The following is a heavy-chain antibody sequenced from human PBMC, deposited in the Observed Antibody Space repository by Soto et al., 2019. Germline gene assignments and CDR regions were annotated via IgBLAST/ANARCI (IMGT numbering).Heavy chain of an antibody. Sequence: PSETLSLTCTVSGDSVTSGSHYWNWIRQPPGKGLEWIAYLYYSGSTNYNPSLKSRVTISLDTSKKQFSLKLSSVTAADTAIYYCVGEKNRATRGYYYYGMDVWGQGTTVTVSS. V-gene: IGHV4-61*01. CDR2: LYYSGST. J-gene: IGHJ6*02. D-gene: IGHD1-1*01. CDR3: VGEKNRATRGYYYYGMDV. CDR1: GDSVTSGSHY.